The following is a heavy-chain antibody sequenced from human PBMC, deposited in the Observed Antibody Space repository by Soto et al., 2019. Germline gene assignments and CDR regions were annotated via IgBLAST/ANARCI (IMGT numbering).Heavy chain of an antibody. CDR1: GYTFTSYA. V-gene: IGHV1-3*01. J-gene: IGHJ4*02. D-gene: IGHD6-13*01. Sequence: ASMKVSCKASGYTFTSYAMHWVRQAPGQRLEWMGWINAGNGNTKYSQKFQGRVTITRDTSASTAYMELNSVTAADTAVYYCASRHSSPYFDYWGQGTLVTVSS. CDR2: INAGNGNT. CDR3: ASRHSSPYFDY.